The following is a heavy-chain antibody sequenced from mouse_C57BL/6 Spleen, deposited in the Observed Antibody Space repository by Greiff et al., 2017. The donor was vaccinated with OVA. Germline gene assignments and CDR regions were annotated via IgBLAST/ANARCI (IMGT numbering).Heavy chain of an antibody. CDR2: IDPSDSET. CDR1: GYTFTSYW. CDR3: ARGDYYAMDY. Sequence: QVQLQQPGAELVGPGSSVTLSCKASGYTFTSYWMPWVKQRPIQGLEWIGNIDPSDSETHYNQKFKDKATLTVDKSSSTAYMQLSSLTSEDSAVYYCARGDYYAMDYWGQGTSVTVSS. V-gene: IGHV1-52*01. J-gene: IGHJ4*01.